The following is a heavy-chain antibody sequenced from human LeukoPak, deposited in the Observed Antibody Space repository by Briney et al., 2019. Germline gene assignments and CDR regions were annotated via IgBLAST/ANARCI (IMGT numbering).Heavy chain of an antibody. CDR2: ISDSGANK. V-gene: IGHV3-23*01. D-gene: IGHD1-26*01. Sequence: GGSLRLSCAASGFTFSTYAMNWVRQAPGKGLEWVSLISDSGANKHYADSVKGRFTISRDNSKNTLFLQMNSLRAEDTAVYYCAKDVRVGGGGMDVWGQGTPVTVSS. J-gene: IGHJ6*02. CDR1: GFTFSTYA. CDR3: AKDVRVGGGGMDV.